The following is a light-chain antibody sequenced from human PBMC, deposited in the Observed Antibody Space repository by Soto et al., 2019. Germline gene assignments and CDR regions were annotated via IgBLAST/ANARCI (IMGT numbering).Light chain of an antibody. J-gene: IGLJ3*02. V-gene: IGLV2-11*01. CDR1: SSDIGGYDY. CDR2: DVT. CDR3: CSFAGPYSWV. Sequence: QAVVTQPRSVSRSPGQSVTISCTGSSSDIGGYDYVSWYQQFPGKAPQLIMFDVTKRPSGVPDRFSGSKSGNTASLTISGLQAEDEADYYCCSFAGPYSWVFGGGTQLTVL.